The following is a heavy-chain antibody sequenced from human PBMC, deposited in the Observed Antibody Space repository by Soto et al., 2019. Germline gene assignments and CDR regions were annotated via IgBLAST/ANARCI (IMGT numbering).Heavy chain of an antibody. CDR2: IYHSGST. CDR3: ARGGINWFDP. J-gene: IGHJ5*02. CDR1: GGSISSGGYS. D-gene: IGHD1-20*01. Sequence: SETLSLTCAVSGGSISSGGYSWSWIRQPPGKGLEWIGYIYHSGSTYYNPSLKSRVTISVDRSKNQFSLKLSSVTAADTAVYYCARGGINWFDPWGQGTLVTVSS. V-gene: IGHV4-30-2*01.